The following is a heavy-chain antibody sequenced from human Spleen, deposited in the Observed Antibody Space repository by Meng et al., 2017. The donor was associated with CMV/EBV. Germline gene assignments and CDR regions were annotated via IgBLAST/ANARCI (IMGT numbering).Heavy chain of an antibody. Sequence: GESLKISCAASGFTFTDYWMTWVRQAPGKGLGWVANIKQDGSEKYYVDPVKGRFTMSRDNAKNSLYLQTNSLRAEDTAVYYCARGEDIVVVPADYWGQGTLVTVSS. CDR2: IKQDGSEK. CDR1: GFTFTDYW. V-gene: IGHV3-7*03. J-gene: IGHJ4*02. D-gene: IGHD2-2*01. CDR3: ARGEDIVVVPADY.